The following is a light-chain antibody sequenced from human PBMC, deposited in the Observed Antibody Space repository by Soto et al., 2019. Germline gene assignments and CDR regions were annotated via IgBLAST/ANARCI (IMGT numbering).Light chain of an antibody. CDR1: QSISSW. Sequence: TQSPSTLSASVGDRVTITCRASQSISSWLAWYQQKPGQAPRLLIYGASSRATGIPDRFSGSGSGTDFTLTISRLEPEDFAVYYCHQYGTLYTFGQGTKLEIK. J-gene: IGKJ2*01. CDR3: HQYGTLYT. V-gene: IGKV3-20*01. CDR2: GAS.